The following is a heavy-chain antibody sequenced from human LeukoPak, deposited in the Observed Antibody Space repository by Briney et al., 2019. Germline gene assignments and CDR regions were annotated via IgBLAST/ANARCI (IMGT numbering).Heavy chain of an antibody. CDR1: GGTFSSYA. CDR3: ARPHSSGWDHFVDY. V-gene: IGHV1-2*02. J-gene: IGHJ4*02. CDR2: VNPNSGVT. D-gene: IGHD6-19*01. Sequence: GASVKVSCKASGGTFSSYAISWVRQAPGQGLEWMGWVNPNSGVTKYAQKFQGRVTMTRDTSISTAYMELSSLRSDDTAVYYCARPHSSGWDHFVDYWGQGTLVTVAS.